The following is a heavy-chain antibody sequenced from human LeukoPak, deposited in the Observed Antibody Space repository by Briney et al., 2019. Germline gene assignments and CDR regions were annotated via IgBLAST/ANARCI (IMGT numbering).Heavy chain of an antibody. J-gene: IGHJ5*02. CDR2: ISYDGSNK. V-gene: IGHV3-30*09. D-gene: IGHD6-19*01. Sequence: GGSLRLSCAASGFTFSNYVMHWVRQAPGKGLEWVSLISYDGSNKYYADSVKGRFAISRDNSKNTLYLQINSLRAEDTAVYYCARRSGKAVTGIHWFDPWGQGTLLTVSS. CDR1: GFTFSNYV. CDR3: ARRSGKAVTGIHWFDP.